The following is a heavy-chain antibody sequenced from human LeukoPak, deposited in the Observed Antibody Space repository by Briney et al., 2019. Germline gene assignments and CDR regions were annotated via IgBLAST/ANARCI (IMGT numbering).Heavy chain of an antibody. V-gene: IGHV3-74*01. CDR2: INPDGTST. Sequence: PGGSLRLSCAASGFTFSRYWMHWVRHAPGKGLVWVSRINPDGTSTSYADSVKGRFTISRDNAKNTLYLQMNSLRAEDTAVYSCARDPPGEGVDYWGQGTLVTVSS. CDR1: GFTFSRYW. J-gene: IGHJ4*02. CDR3: ARDPPGEGVDY. D-gene: IGHD2-21*01.